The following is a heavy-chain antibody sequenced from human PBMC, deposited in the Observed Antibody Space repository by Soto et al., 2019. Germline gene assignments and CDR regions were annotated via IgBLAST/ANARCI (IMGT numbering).Heavy chain of an antibody. D-gene: IGHD3-10*01. J-gene: IGHJ4*02. V-gene: IGHV4-59*08. Sequence: QVQLQESGPGLVKPSETLSLTCTVSGGSISSYYWSWIRQPPGKGLEWIGYNYYSGSTNYNPSLKSRVTISVDTSKNQFSRKLSSVTAADTAVYYCARGRWFGELPFDYWGQGTLVTVSS. CDR2: NYYSGST. CDR3: ARGRWFGELPFDY. CDR1: GGSISSYY.